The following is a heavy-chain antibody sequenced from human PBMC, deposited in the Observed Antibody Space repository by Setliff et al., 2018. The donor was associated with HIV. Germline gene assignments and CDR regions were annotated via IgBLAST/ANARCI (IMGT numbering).Heavy chain of an antibody. CDR3: ARDWWELPALDC. CDR1: GHTFTSYG. Sequence: ASVKVSCKASGHTFTSYGISWVRQAPGQGLEWMGWISGYNGNTNYAQNLQGRVTMTTDTSTSTAYMELRSLRSDDTAVYYCARDWWELPALDCWGQGTRVTVSS. J-gene: IGHJ4*02. D-gene: IGHD2-15*01. CDR2: ISGYNGNT. V-gene: IGHV1-18*01.